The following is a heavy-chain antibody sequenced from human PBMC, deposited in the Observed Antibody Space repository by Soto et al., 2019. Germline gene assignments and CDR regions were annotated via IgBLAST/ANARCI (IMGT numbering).Heavy chain of an antibody. Sequence: SETLSLTCTVSGGSVSSSSFYWSWIRQPPGKGLEWIGYIYYSGSTNYNPSLKSRVTISVDTSKNQFSLKLSSVTAADTAVYYCARDRYYGSGPLRPDPYYYYGMDVWGQGTTITVSS. D-gene: IGHD3-10*01. CDR2: IYYSGST. J-gene: IGHJ6*02. CDR3: ARDRYYGSGPLRPDPYYYYGMDV. CDR1: GGSVSSSSFY. V-gene: IGHV4-61*01.